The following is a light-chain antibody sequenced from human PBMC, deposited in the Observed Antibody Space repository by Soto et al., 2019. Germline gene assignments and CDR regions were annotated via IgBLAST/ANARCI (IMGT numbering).Light chain of an antibody. CDR1: QSVSSY. J-gene: IGKJ5*01. Sequence: EIVLTQSPATLSLSPGERATLSCRASQSVSSYLAWYQQKPGQAPRLLIYDASNRATGIPARFSGSGSGTEFTLTISSLQSEDFAVYYCQQYGSSPPITFGQGTRLEIK. V-gene: IGKV3-11*01. CDR2: DAS. CDR3: QQYGSSPPIT.